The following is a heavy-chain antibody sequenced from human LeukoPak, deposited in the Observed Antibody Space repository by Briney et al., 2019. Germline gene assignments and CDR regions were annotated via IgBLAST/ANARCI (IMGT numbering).Heavy chain of an antibody. J-gene: IGHJ3*02. Sequence: ASVKVSCKASGGTFSSYAISWVRQAPGQGLEWMGRIIPILGIANYAQKFQGRVTITADKSTSTAYMELSSLRSEDTAVYYCARVPYYDFWSGYYWGAFDIWGQGTMVTVSS. V-gene: IGHV1-69*04. D-gene: IGHD3-3*01. CDR3: ARVPYYDFWSGYYWGAFDI. CDR2: IIPILGIA. CDR1: GGTFSSYA.